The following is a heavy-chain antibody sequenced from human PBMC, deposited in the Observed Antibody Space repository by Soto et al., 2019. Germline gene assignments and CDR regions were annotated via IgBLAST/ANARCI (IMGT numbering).Heavy chain of an antibody. CDR2: ISGSGGST. CDR1: GFTFSSYA. CDR3: AKDQTIFGVVQKDY. J-gene: IGHJ4*02. V-gene: IGHV3-23*01. D-gene: IGHD3-3*01. Sequence: EVQLLESGVGLVQPGGSLRLSCAASGFTFSSYAMSWVRQAPGKGLEWVSAISGSGGSTYYADSVKGRFTISRDNSKNTLYLQMNSLRAEDTAVYYCAKDQTIFGVVQKDYWGQGTLVTVSS.